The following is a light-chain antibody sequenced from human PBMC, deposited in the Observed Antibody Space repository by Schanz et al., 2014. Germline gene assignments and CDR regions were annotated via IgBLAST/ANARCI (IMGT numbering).Light chain of an antibody. CDR1: QSISSW. V-gene: IGKV1-5*01. CDR3: QQFGKLPWT. Sequence: DIQMTQSPSTLSASVGDRVTITCRASQSISSWLAWYQQKPGKAPKLLIYDASSLESGVPSRFSGSGSGTEFTLTISRLEPEDFAVFYCQQFGKLPWTFGQGTKVEIK. CDR2: DAS. J-gene: IGKJ1*01.